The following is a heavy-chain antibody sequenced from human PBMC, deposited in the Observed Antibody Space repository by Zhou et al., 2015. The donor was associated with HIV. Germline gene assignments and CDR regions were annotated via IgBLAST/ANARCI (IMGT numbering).Heavy chain of an antibody. CDR2: ISTYNINA. V-gene: IGHV1-18*01. D-gene: IGHD3-10*01. J-gene: IGHJ3*02. CDR3: AREARHPRDYYGSGRYDAFDI. Sequence: QVQLVQSGAEVKKPGASVKVSCKASGYTFTNYGITWVRQAPGQGLEWMGGISTYNINAVYAQKFQGRVTITADESTSTAYMELSSLRSEDTAVYYCAREARHPRDYYGSGRYDAFDIWAKGQWSPSLQ. CDR1: GYTFTNYG.